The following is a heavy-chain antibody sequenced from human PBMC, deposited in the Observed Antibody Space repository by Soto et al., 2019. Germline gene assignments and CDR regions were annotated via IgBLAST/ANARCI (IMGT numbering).Heavy chain of an antibody. D-gene: IGHD3-16*02. Sequence: PGKGLEWIGTIYYSGSTYYNPSLKSRVTISVDTSKNQFSLKLSSVTAADTAVYYCASDSMITFGGVIVIDDYWGQGTLVTVSS. J-gene: IGHJ4*02. CDR2: IYYSGST. V-gene: IGHV4-39*01. CDR3: ASDSMITFGGVIVIDDY.